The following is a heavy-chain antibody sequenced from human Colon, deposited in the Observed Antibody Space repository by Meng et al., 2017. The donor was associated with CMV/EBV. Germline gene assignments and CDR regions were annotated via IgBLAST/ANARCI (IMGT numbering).Heavy chain of an antibody. J-gene: IGHJ5*02. V-gene: IGHV3-48*04. CDR2: ISSTSSAI. Sequence: GESLKISCAASGFTFSSYTMNWVRQAPGKGLEWVSYISSTSSAIYYADSVKGRFTISRDNSKNTLYLQMNSLRAEDTAVYYCAKEIVPAAPTGCFDPWGQGTLVTVSS. CDR1: GFTFSSYT. CDR3: AKEIVPAAPTGCFDP. D-gene: IGHD2-2*01.